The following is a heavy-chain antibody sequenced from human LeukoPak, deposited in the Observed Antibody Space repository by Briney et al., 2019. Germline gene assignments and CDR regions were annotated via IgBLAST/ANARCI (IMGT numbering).Heavy chain of an antibody. CDR2: IYHSGST. CDR1: GYSISSGHY. CDR3: ARNRIFDY. V-gene: IGHV4-38-2*02. J-gene: IGHJ4*02. Sequence: SETLSLTCTVSGYSISSGHYWGWIRQPPGKGLEWIGTIYHSGSTNYNPSLKSRVTISGDTSKNQFSLQLSSVTAADTAVYYCARNRIFDYWGQGTLVTVSS. D-gene: IGHD2/OR15-2a*01.